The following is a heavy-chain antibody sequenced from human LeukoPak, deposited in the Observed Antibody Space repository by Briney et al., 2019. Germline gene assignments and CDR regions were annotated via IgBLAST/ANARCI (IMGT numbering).Heavy chain of an antibody. D-gene: IGHD1/OR15-1a*01. V-gene: IGHV3-74*01. J-gene: IGHJ4*02. CDR1: GFTFSSYS. CDR2: IGTGGSTT. Sequence: GGSLRLSCAASGFTFSSYSMHWVRQAPGEGLVWVSRIGTGGSTTGYADSVKGRFTISRDNVKNTVYLQMNSLRVEDTAVYYCTNSNWYIRNWGQGTLVTVSS. CDR3: TNSNWYIRN.